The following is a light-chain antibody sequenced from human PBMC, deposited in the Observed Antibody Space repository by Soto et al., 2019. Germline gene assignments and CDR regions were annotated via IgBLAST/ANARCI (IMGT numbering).Light chain of an antibody. Sequence: QSALAQPASVSGSPGQSITLSCTGTSSDLGSYNLVSWYQQHPGKAPKLMIYEGSKRPSGVSYRFSGSKSGNTASLTISGLQTEDAADYYCCSYAGSSTFVFGTGTKVTVL. CDR1: SSDLGSYNL. V-gene: IGLV2-23*01. CDR3: CSYAGSSTFV. J-gene: IGLJ1*01. CDR2: EGS.